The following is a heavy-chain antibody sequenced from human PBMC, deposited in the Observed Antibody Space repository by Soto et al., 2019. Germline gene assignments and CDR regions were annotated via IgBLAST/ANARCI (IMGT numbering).Heavy chain of an antibody. D-gene: IGHD6-13*01. V-gene: IGHV3-74*01. CDR2: INSDGSST. Sequence: EVQLVESGGGLVQPGGSLRLSCAASGFTFSSYWMHWIRQAPGKGLVWVSRINSDGSSTSYADSVKGRFTISRDNAKNTLYLQMNSLRAEDTAVYYCARDEAAQYYFDYWGQGTLVTVSS. J-gene: IGHJ4*02. CDR1: GFTFSSYW. CDR3: ARDEAAQYYFDY.